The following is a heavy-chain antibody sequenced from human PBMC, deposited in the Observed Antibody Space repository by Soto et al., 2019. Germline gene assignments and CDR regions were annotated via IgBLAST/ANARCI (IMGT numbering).Heavy chain of an antibody. V-gene: IGHV1-46*03. CDR2: INPSGGST. CDR1: GYTFTSSY. J-gene: IGHJ5*02. Sequence: QVQLVQSGAEVKKPGASVNVSCKASGYTFTSSYMHWVRQAPGQGLEWMGIINPSGGSTSYAQKFPGRVTMTRDTSTSTVYMELSSLRSEDTAVYYCARVYPSDTRYGYVGNNWFDPWGQGTLVTVSS. D-gene: IGHD5-18*01. CDR3: ARVYPSDTRYGYVGNNWFDP.